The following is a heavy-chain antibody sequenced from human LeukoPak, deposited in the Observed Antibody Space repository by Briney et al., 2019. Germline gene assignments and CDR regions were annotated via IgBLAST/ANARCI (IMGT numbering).Heavy chain of an antibody. J-gene: IGHJ1*01. V-gene: IGHV3-30*02. CDR2: VRYDGSKT. Sequence: PGRSLRLSCAASGFTFSDYPMHWVRQASGKGLEWVAFVRYDGSKTQYADSVKGRFTISRDNSQNTLSLQMNSLRAEDTAVYYCAKEDCSGGSCYSQYFHHWGQGTLVTVSS. D-gene: IGHD2-15*01. CDR1: GFTFSDYP. CDR3: AKEDCSGGSCYSQYFHH.